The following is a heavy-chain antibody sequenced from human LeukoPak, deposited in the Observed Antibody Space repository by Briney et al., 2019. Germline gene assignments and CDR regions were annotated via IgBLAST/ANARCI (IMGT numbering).Heavy chain of an antibody. V-gene: IGHV1-69*13. CDR1: GGSFSLYA. CDR3: TRGAYSGYDPNYMNV. Sequence: SVKVSCKASGGSFSLYAINWVRQAPGQGLEWMGGIIPVFGSSHYPQRFQGRVTISADESTTTAYMELSSLRFEDTAVYYCTRGAYSGYDPNYMNVWGKGTTVTVSS. D-gene: IGHD5-12*01. CDR2: IIPVFGSS. J-gene: IGHJ6*03.